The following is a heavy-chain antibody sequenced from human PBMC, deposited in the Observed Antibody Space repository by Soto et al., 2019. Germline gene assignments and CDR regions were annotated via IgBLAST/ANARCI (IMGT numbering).Heavy chain of an antibody. V-gene: IGHV4-59*01. CDR3: ATAARRAGNFDC. CDR1: GGSISSYY. D-gene: IGHD6-6*01. CDR2: IYYRGYT. J-gene: IGHJ4*02. Sequence: SETLSLTCTVSGGSISSYYWSWIRQPPGKGLEWIGYIYYRGYTNYNPSLKSRVTISVDTSKNQFSLKLSSVTAADTAAYYCATAARRAGNFDCWGQGTLVTVSS.